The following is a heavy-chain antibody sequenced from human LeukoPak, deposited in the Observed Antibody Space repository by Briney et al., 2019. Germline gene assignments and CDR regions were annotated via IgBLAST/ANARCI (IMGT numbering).Heavy chain of an antibody. CDR2: MNPNSGNT. J-gene: IGHJ4*02. D-gene: IGHD2-21*02. CDR3: ARGGAYCGGDCYDDY. V-gene: IGHV1-8*01. CDR1: GYTFTSYD. Sequence: GASVKVSCKASGYTFTSYDINWVRQATGQGLEWMGWMNPNSGNTGYAQKLQGRVTMTRNTSISTAYMELSSLRSEDTAVYYCARGGAYCGGDCYDDYWGQGTLVTVSS.